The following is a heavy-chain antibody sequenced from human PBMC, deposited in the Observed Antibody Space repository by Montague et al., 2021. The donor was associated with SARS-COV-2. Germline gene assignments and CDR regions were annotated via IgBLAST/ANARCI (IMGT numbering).Heavy chain of an antibody. V-gene: IGHV4-39*01. D-gene: IGHD4-23*01. CDR2: IYYSGST. Sequence: SETLSLTCTVSGGAISSSSYYWGWIRQPPGKGLEWIGSIYYSGSTYYNPSLKSRVTISVDTSKNQFSLKLSSVTAADPAVYYCARLVETYYYYYGMDVWGQGTTVTVSS. CDR3: ARLVETYYYYYGMDV. J-gene: IGHJ6*02. CDR1: GGAISSSSYY.